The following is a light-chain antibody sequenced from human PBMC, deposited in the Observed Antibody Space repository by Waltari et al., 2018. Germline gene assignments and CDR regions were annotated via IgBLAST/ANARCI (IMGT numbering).Light chain of an antibody. V-gene: IGKV1-39*01. J-gene: IGKJ2*01. CDR3: QQSYSSPPHT. CDR1: QNLRSY. CDR2: AAS. Sequence: DIQMTQSPSSLSASVGDRVTITCRASQNLRSYLNWYQQKPGKAPNLLIYAASNLQSGLPSRFSVGGSGTDFTLTISSLQPEDSATYYCQQSYSSPPHTFGQGTKLEIK.